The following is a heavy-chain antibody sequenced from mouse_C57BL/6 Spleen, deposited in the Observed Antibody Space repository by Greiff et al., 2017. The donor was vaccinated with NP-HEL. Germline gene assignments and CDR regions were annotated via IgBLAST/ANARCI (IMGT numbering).Heavy chain of an antibody. CDR1: GFTFSDYG. D-gene: IGHD2-4*01. V-gene: IGHV5-17*01. Sequence: DVKLVESGGGLVKPGGSLKLSCAASGFTFSDYGMHWVRQAPEKGLEWVAYISSGSSTIYYADTVKGRFTISRDNAKNTLFLQMTSLRSEDTAMYYCARRAYYYDYDGGAMDYWGQGTSVTVSS. J-gene: IGHJ4*01. CDR2: ISSGSSTI. CDR3: ARRAYYYDYDGGAMDY.